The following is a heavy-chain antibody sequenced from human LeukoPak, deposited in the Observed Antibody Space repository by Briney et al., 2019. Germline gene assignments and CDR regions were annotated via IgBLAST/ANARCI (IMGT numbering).Heavy chain of an antibody. CDR1: GFTFSSYA. D-gene: IGHD3-9*01. Sequence: PGRSLRLSCAASGFTFSSYAMHWVRQAPGKGPEWVAVISYDGSNKYYADSVKGRFTISRDNSKNTLYLQMNSLRAEDTAVYYCARVSYDILTGLYYFDYWGQGTLVTVSS. J-gene: IGHJ4*02. CDR2: ISYDGSNK. V-gene: IGHV3-30*04. CDR3: ARVSYDILTGLYYFDY.